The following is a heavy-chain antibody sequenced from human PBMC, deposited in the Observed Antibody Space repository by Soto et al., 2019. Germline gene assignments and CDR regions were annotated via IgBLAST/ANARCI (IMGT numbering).Heavy chain of an antibody. D-gene: IGHD5-12*01. CDR1: GFTFDDYA. V-gene: IGHV3-9*01. Sequence: GGSLRLSCAASGFTFDDYAMHWVRQAPGKGLEWVSGISWNSGSIGYADSVKGRFTISRDNAKNSLYLQMNSLRAEDTALYYCAKDMSGLYSGYESSLVYWGQGTLVTVSS. J-gene: IGHJ4*02. CDR3: AKDMSGLYSGYESSLVY. CDR2: ISWNSGSI.